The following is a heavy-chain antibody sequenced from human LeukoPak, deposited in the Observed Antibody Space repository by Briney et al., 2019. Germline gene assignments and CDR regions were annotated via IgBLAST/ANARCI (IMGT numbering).Heavy chain of an antibody. Sequence: PGGSLRLSCAASGFTFSSYWMSWVRQAPGKGLEWVANIKQDASEKYFVDSLRGRFTISRDNAKNSLFLQMNSLRAEDTAVYYCVGDQGAFDMRGHGTMVTVSS. CDR3: VGDQGAFDM. J-gene: IGHJ3*02. CDR1: GFTFSSYW. V-gene: IGHV3-7*05. CDR2: IKQDASEK.